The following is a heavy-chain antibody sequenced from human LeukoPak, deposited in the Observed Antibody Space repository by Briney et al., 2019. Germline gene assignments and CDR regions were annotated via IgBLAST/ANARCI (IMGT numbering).Heavy chain of an antibody. Sequence: PGGSLRLSCAASGFTFSSYAMSWVRQAPGKGLEWVSAISSSGGITYYADSVKGRFTISRDNSKNTLYLQMNSLRAEDTAVYYCARGPKGSGSYKVYWYFDLWGRGTLVTVSS. J-gene: IGHJ2*01. V-gene: IGHV3-23*01. CDR3: ARGPKGSGSYKVYWYFDL. D-gene: IGHD3-10*01. CDR2: ISSSGGIT. CDR1: GFTFSSYA.